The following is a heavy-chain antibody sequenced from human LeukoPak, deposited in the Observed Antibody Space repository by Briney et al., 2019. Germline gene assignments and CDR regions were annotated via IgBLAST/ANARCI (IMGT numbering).Heavy chain of an antibody. V-gene: IGHV3-64*01. CDR2: ISSNGGST. D-gene: IGHD1-14*01. J-gene: IGHJ3*02. CDR1: GFTFSSYA. Sequence: GGSLRPSCAASGFTFSSYAMHWVRQAPGKGLEYVSAISSNGGSTYYANSVKGRFTISRDNSKNTLYLQMGSLRAEDMAVYYCARVGPRTSAFDIWGQGTMVTVSS. CDR3: ARVGPRTSAFDI.